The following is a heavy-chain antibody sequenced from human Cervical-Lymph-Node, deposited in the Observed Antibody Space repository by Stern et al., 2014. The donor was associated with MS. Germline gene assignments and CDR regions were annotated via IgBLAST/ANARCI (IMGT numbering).Heavy chain of an antibody. J-gene: IGHJ6*02. V-gene: IGHV1-69*01. CDR3: ARDNDDNGMDV. CDR1: GGIFSNYA. CDR2: FIPLFGTT. D-gene: IGHD1-1*01. Sequence: VQLVESGAEVKKPGSSVTVSCKASGGIFSNYAISWVRQAPGQGLEWMGAFIPLFGTTFYARKFQGRVTITADESTSTVYMDLSSLRSEDTAVYYCARDNDDNGMDVWGQGTTITVSS.